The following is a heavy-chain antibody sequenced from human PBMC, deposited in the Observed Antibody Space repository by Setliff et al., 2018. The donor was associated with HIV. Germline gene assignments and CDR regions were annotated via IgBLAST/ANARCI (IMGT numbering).Heavy chain of an antibody. Sequence: SVKVSCKASGFSFTSSAMQWVRQARGQRLEWIGWIVVGSGNTNYAQKFQERVTMSRDTSTSTAYMGLSSLRSEDTAVYYCASKLYCTNGVCLDAFDIWGQGTMVTVSS. V-gene: IGHV1-58*02. CDR1: GFSFTSSA. D-gene: IGHD2-8*01. CDR3: ASKLYCTNGVCLDAFDI. J-gene: IGHJ3*02. CDR2: IVVGSGNT.